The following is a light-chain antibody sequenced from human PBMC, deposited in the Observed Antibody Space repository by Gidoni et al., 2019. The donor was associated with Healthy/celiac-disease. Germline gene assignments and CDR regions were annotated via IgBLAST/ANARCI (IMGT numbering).Light chain of an antibody. Sequence: EIVLTQSPATLSLSPGERATLSCRASQSVSSYLAWYQQKPGQAPRLLIYEASNRVPGIPARFSGSGSGTDFTPTISSLEPEDFAVYYCQQRSNWPITFGQGTRLEIK. CDR2: EAS. J-gene: IGKJ5*01. CDR3: QQRSNWPIT. CDR1: QSVSSY. V-gene: IGKV3-11*01.